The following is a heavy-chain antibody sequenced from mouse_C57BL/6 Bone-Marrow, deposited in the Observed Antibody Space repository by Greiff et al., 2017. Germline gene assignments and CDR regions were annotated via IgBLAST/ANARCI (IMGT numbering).Heavy chain of an antibody. D-gene: IGHD2-3*01. CDR2: IYPRSGNT. V-gene: IGHV1-81*01. CDR1: GYTFTSYG. Sequence: QVQLQQSGAELARPGASVKLSCKASGYTFTSYGISWVKQRTGQGLEWIGEIYPRSGNTYYNEKFKGKATLTADKSSSTAYMELRSLTSEDSAVYFCAPFDGYYLAYWGQGTLVTVSA. J-gene: IGHJ3*01. CDR3: APFDGYYLAY.